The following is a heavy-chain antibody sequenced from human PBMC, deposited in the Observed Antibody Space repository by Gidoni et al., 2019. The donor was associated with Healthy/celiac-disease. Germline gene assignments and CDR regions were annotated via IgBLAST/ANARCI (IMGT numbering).Heavy chain of an antibody. J-gene: IGHJ6*02. CDR2: IYYSGST. CDR3: ARGGSSGSYFGYYGMDV. D-gene: IGHD3-10*01. V-gene: IGHV4-59*01. CDR1: GGSISSYY. Sequence: QVQLQESGTGLVKPSETLSLTCTVTGGSISSYYWSWIRQPPVKGLEWIGYIYYSGSTNYTPTLKSRVTISVDTSKNQFSLKLSSVTAADTAVYYCARGGSSGSYFGYYGMDVWGQGTTVTVSS.